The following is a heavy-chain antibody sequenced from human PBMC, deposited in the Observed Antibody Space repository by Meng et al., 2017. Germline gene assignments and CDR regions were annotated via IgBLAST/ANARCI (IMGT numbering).Heavy chain of an antibody. CDR3: ARDIYYDSSGYYSYPPYYYGMDV. D-gene: IGHD3-22*01. CDR2: ISYDGSNK. J-gene: IGHJ6*02. V-gene: IGHV3-30*01. CDR1: GFTFSSYA. Sequence: GGSLRLSCAASGFTFSSYAMHWVRQAPGKGLEWVAVISYDGSNKYYADSVKGRITISRDNSKNTLYLQMNSLRAEDTAVYYCARDIYYDSSGYYSYPPYYYGMDVWGQGTTVTVSS.